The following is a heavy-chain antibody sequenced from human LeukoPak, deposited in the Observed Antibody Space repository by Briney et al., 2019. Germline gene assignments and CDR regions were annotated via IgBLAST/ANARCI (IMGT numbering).Heavy chain of an antibody. CDR2: ISAYNGST. V-gene: IGHV1-18*01. CDR3: ARGNRLAGDVDY. Sequence: GASVKVSCKASGYTFTSYAISWVRQAPGQGLEWLGWISAYNGSTNFAQKLQGRVTMTTDTSTSTAYMDLRSLRSDDTAVYYCARGNRLAGDVDYWGQGTLVTVSS. CDR1: GYTFTSYA. J-gene: IGHJ4*02. D-gene: IGHD4-17*01.